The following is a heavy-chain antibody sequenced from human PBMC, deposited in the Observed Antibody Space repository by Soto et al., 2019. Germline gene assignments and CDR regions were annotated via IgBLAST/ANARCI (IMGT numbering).Heavy chain of an antibody. D-gene: IGHD3-3*01. CDR2: ISAYNGNT. Sequence: ASVKVSCKASGYTFTSYGISWVRQAPGQGLEWMGWISAYNGNTNYAQKLQGRVTMTTDTSTSTAYMELRSLRSDDTAVYYCAGDGDFWSGYPNWFDPWGQGTLVTVSS. CDR3: AGDGDFWSGYPNWFDP. V-gene: IGHV1-18*04. CDR1: GYTFTSYG. J-gene: IGHJ5*02.